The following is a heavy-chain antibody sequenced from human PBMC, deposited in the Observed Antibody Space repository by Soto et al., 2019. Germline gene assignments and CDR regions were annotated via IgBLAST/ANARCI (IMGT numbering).Heavy chain of an antibody. CDR2: INHSGST. V-gene: IGHV4-34*01. J-gene: IGHJ4*02. CDR1: GGSFSGYY. CDR3: ARRDCYDSSGLYYFDY. Sequence: QVQLQQWGAGLLKPSETLSLTCAVYGGSFSGYYWSWIRQPPGKGLEWIGEINHSGSTNYNPSLKSRVTISVDTSKNQFSLKLSSVTAADTAVYYCARRDCYDSSGLYYFDYWGQGTLVTVSS. D-gene: IGHD3-22*01.